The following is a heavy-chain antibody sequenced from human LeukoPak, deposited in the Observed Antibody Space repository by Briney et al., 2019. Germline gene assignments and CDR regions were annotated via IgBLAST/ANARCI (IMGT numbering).Heavy chain of an antibody. Sequence: SETLSLTCAVSGGSISSSNWWSWVRQPPGKGLEWIGYIYYSGSTYYNPSLKSRVTISVDTSKNQFSLKLSSVTAADTAVYYCAREGYYDSSGYLQHWGQGTLVTVSS. J-gene: IGHJ1*01. CDR1: GGSISSSNW. CDR3: AREGYYDSSGYLQH. V-gene: IGHV4-4*02. CDR2: IYYSGST. D-gene: IGHD3-22*01.